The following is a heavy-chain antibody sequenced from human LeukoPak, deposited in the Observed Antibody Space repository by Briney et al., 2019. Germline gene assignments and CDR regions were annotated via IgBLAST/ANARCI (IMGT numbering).Heavy chain of an antibody. CDR3: ARFVVVTAGDY. D-gene: IGHD2-21*02. CDR2: LHSNGAFT. CDR1: GFTLSNYW. Sequence: GGSLRLSCSASGFTLSNYWMHWVRHAPGKGLVWVARLHSNGAFTTYADSVKGRFTISRDTAKNTLYLQMNSLRVEDTAVYYCARFVVVTAGDYWGQGTLVAVSS. V-gene: IGHV3-74*01. J-gene: IGHJ4*01.